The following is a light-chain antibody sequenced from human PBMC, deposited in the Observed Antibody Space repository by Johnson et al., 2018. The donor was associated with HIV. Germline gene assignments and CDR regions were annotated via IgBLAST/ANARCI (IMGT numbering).Light chain of an antibody. CDR2: DNN. Sequence: HSVLTQPPSVSAASGQRVDISCSGSSSNIENNYLSWYQQLPHTAPRLLISDNNKRPSGIPDRFSGSKSGTSATLGITGLLTGDEADYYCGTWDSSLSPYVVGTGTKVTVL. CDR1: SSNIENNY. V-gene: IGLV1-51*01. J-gene: IGLJ1*01. CDR3: GTWDSSLSPYV.